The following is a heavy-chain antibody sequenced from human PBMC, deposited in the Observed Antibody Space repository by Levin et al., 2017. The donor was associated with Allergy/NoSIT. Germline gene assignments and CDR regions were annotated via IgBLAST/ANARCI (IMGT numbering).Heavy chain of an antibody. Sequence: GGSLRLSCAASGFTFSSYAMSWVRQAPGKGLEWVSAISGSGGSTYYADSVKGRFTISRDNSKNTLYLQMNSLRAEDTAVYYCAKDPPYSSGWILHSSGDAFDIWGQGTMVTVSS. V-gene: IGHV3-23*01. CDR1: GFTFSSYA. CDR2: ISGSGGST. J-gene: IGHJ3*02. D-gene: IGHD6-19*01. CDR3: AKDPPYSSGWILHSSGDAFDI.